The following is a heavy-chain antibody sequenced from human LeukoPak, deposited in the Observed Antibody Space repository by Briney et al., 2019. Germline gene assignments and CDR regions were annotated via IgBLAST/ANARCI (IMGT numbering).Heavy chain of an antibody. D-gene: IGHD6-19*01. J-gene: IGHJ6*02. CDR3: ARVFGYSSDWQRKPYYYGMDV. Sequence: SGTLSLTCAVSGGSIDSNNWWSWVRPPPGKGLEWIGEIYRSGSTNYNPSLKSRVTISVDKSKNQFSLRLKSVTVADTAVYYCARVFGYSSDWQRKPYYYGMDVWGQGTTVTISS. CDR1: GGSIDSNNW. CDR2: IYRSGST. V-gene: IGHV4-4*02.